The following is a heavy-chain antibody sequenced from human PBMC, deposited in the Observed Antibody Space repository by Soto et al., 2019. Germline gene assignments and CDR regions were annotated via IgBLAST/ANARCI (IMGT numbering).Heavy chain of an antibody. V-gene: IGHV4-31*02. J-gene: IGHJ4*02. CDR2: IYYSGTT. Sequence: WTWIRQHPGKGLEWIGYIYYSGTTYYNPSLKSRPTISMDTSENQFSLDLTSVTAADTAIYFCASGHDAYKVRYWGQGTLVTVSS. D-gene: IGHD1-1*01. CDR3: ASGHDAYKVRY.